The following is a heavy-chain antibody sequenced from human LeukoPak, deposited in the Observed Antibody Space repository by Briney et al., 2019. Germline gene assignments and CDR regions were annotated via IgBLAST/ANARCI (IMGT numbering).Heavy chain of an antibody. J-gene: IGHJ6*02. CDR3: ARDFYISYYYGMDV. CDR2: ISAYNGNT. V-gene: IGHV1-18*01. CDR1: GYTFTSYG. D-gene: IGHD2/OR15-2a*01. Sequence: ASVKVSCTASGYTFTSYGISWVRQAPGQGLEWMGWISAYNGNTNYAQKVQGRVTITTYTSTSTAYMELRSLRSEATAVYYCARDFYISYYYGMDVWGQGTTVTVSS.